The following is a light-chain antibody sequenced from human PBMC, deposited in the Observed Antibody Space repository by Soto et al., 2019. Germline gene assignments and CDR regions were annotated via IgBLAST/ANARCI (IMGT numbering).Light chain of an antibody. CDR2: KDS. CDR1: ALPKQY. V-gene: IGLV3-25*02. J-gene: IGLJ1*01. Sequence: SYELTQPPSVSVSTGQTARINCSGDALPKQYAYWYQQKPGQAPVLVIYKDSERPSGIPERFSGSSSGTTVTLTISGVQEEDEADYYCQSADSSGTYVFGTGTKVTVL. CDR3: QSADSSGTYV.